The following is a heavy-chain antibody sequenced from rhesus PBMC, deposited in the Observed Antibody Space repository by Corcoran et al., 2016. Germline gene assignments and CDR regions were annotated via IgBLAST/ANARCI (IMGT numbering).Heavy chain of an antibody. CDR1: GYSISSGYG. Sequence: QLQLQESGPGLVKPSETLSLTCAVSGYSISSGYGWSWIRQPPGKGLEWIGYISYSGSTSYNPSLKSRVSISRDTSKNQFSLKLSSVTAADTAVYYCAREWERQPFDYWGQGVLVTVSS. J-gene: IGHJ4*01. V-gene: IGHV4-122*02. CDR3: AREWERQPFDY. CDR2: ISYSGST. D-gene: IGHD6-25*01.